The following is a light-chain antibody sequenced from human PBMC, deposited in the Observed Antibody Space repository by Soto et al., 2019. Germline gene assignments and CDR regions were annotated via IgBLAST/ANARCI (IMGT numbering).Light chain of an antibody. CDR3: QTWGTGIV. J-gene: IGLJ2*01. V-gene: IGLV4-69*01. CDR2: LNTDGSH. Sequence: QSVLTQSPSASASLGTSVKLTCTLSSGHSAYAIAWHQQRPEKGPRYLPTLNTDGSHNRGDGIPDRFSGSSSGAERYLTISSLQSDDEADYYCQTWGTGIVFGGGTQLTVL. CDR1: SGHSAYA.